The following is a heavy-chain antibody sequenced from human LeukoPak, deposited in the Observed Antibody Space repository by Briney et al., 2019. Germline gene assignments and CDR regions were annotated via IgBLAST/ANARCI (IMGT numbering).Heavy chain of an antibody. V-gene: IGHV3-33*01. Sequence: GGSLRLSCTASGFIFSNSGMHWVRQAPGKGLEWVAVIWSDGSYRYYADSVKGRFTISRDNSKNTLYLQMNSLRAEDTAVYYCASKYSYGTNWFDPWGQGTLVTVSS. CDR3: ASKYSYGTNWFDP. J-gene: IGHJ5*02. D-gene: IGHD5-18*01. CDR1: GFIFSNSG. CDR2: IWSDGSYR.